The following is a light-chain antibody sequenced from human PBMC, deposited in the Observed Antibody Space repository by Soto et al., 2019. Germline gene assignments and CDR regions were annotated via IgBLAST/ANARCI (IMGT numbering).Light chain of an antibody. CDR2: DVF. Sequence: AIQVTQSPSSLSASVGDTVTITCRASQGISSAFAWYQQKPGKVPTLLIYDVFNLQSGVPSRFSGSGSGTDFTLTISRLQPEDFATYYCQQLETGPLTFGQGTRLEVK. V-gene: IGKV1-13*02. CDR3: QQLETGPLT. J-gene: IGKJ5*01. CDR1: QGISSA.